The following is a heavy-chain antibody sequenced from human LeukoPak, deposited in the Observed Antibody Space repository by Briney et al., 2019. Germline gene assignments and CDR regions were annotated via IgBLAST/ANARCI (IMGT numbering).Heavy chain of an antibody. CDR2: ISGSGGST. Sequence: GGSLSLSCAASGFTFSSYAMSWVRQAPGKGLEWVSAISGSGGSTHYADSVKGRFTISRDNSKNTLYLQMNSLRAEDTAVYYCAKPYTSGWYVGDWGQGTLVTVSS. V-gene: IGHV3-23*01. CDR1: GFTFSSYA. CDR3: AKPYTSGWYVGD. D-gene: IGHD6-19*01. J-gene: IGHJ4*02.